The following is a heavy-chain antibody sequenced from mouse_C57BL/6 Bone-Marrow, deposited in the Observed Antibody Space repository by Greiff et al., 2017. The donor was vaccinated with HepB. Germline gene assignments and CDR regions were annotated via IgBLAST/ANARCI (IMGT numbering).Heavy chain of an antibody. CDR2: ISYDGSN. D-gene: IGHD1-1*01. V-gene: IGHV3-6*01. J-gene: IGHJ4*01. Sequence: EVKLMESGPGLVKPSQSLSLTCSVTGYSMTSGYYWNWIRQFPGNKLEWMGYISYDGSNNYNPSLKNRISITRDTSKNQFFLKLNSVTTEDTATYYCARGVYEDAMDYWGQGTSVTVSS. CDR3: ARGVYEDAMDY. CDR1: GYSMTSGYY.